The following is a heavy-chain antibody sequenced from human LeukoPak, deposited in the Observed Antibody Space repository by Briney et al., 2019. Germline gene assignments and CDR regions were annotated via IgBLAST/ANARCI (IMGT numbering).Heavy chain of an antibody. CDR1: GGSLSGYY. D-gene: IGHD3-10*01. CDR2: VHHTGRT. Sequence: SETLSLTCAVYGGSLSGYYWSWIRQPPGKGFEWIAEVHHTGRTIYSPSFARRVTISVDTSKNQVSLKLTSVTAADTAVYFCARGSDYTWGGWGQGTLVTVSS. J-gene: IGHJ4*01. CDR3: ARGSDYTWGG. V-gene: IGHV4-34*01.